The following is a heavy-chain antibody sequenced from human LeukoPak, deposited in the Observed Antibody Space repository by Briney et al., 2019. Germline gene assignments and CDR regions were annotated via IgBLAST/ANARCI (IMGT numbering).Heavy chain of an antibody. J-gene: IGHJ5*02. Sequence: PSETLSLTXTVSGGSISSYYWNWIRQPAGKGLEWLGRIYTSGSTNYNPSLKSRVTMSVDTSKNQFSLKLSSVTAADTAVYYCARGRGIAVALWWFDPWGQGTLVTVSS. CDR1: GGSISSYY. D-gene: IGHD6-19*01. CDR2: IYTSGST. CDR3: ARGRGIAVALWWFDP. V-gene: IGHV4-4*07.